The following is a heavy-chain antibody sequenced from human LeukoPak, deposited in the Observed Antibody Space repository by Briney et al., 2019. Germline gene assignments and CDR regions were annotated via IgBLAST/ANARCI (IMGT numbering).Heavy chain of an antibody. CDR2: IRGGGTGA. CDR1: GFTFSAFA. CDR3: ARDPNGDYVGAFEM. Sequence: PGGSLRLSCTASGFTFSAFAMMWVRQAPGKGPEWIAAIRGGGTGAFYAGSVMGRFTISKDNSKDTLFLQMNNLRAEDTAVYYCARDPNGDYVGAFEMWGPGTMVTVSS. V-gene: IGHV3-23*01. D-gene: IGHD4-17*01. J-gene: IGHJ3*02.